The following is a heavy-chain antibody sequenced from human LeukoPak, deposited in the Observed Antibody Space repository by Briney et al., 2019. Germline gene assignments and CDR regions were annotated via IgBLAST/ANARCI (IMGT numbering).Heavy chain of an antibody. V-gene: IGHV4-34*01. CDR1: GGSFSGYY. D-gene: IGHD1-26*01. Sequence: SETLSLTCAVYGGSFSGYYWSWIRQPPGKGLEWIGEINHSGSTNYNPSLKSRVTISVDTSKNQFSLKLSSVTAADTAVYYCARDLSGSPDYWGQGTLVTVSS. CDR2: INHSGST. CDR3: ARDLSGSPDY. J-gene: IGHJ4*02.